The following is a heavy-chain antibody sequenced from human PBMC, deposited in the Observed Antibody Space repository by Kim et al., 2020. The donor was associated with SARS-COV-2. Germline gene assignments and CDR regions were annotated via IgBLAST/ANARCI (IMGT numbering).Heavy chain of an antibody. CDR2: IWYDGSNK. V-gene: IGHV3-33*01. D-gene: IGHD6-19*01. CDR1: GFTFSSYG. CDR3: AYFAVSGWYSQHKSLGNADAFDI. Sequence: GGSLRLSCAASGFTFSSYGMHWVRQAPGKGLEWVAVIWYDGSNKYYADSVKGRFTISRDNSKNTLYLQMNSLRAEDTAVYYCAYFAVSGWYSQHKSLGNADAFDIWGQGTMVTVSS. J-gene: IGHJ3*02.